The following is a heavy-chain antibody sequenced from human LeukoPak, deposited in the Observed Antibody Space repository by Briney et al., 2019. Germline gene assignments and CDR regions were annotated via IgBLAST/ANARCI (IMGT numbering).Heavy chain of an antibody. CDR3: ARVGQWLAFDY. D-gene: IGHD6-19*01. CDR2: INSDGSST. J-gene: IGHJ4*02. Sequence: GGSLRLSCAASGFTFSSYWMRWVRQAPGKGLVWVSRINSDGSSTSYADSVKGRFTISRDNAKNTLYLQMNSLRAEDTAVYYCARVGQWLAFDYWGQGTLVTVSS. V-gene: IGHV3-74*01. CDR1: GFTFSSYW.